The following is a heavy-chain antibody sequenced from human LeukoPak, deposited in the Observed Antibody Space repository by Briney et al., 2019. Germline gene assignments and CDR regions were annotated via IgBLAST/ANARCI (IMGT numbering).Heavy chain of an antibody. Sequence: GGSLRLSCAASGFTVSDNYMSWVRQAPGKGLEWVSVMYSRGDTYYANSVKGRFTFSRDNSKNTLYLQMDGLRNEDTAMYYCARDAPQVPAAGVLASWGQGTLVIVSS. D-gene: IGHD6-13*01. CDR1: GFTVSDNY. CDR3: ARDAPQVPAAGVLAS. J-gene: IGHJ5*02. V-gene: IGHV3-53*01. CDR2: MYSRGDT.